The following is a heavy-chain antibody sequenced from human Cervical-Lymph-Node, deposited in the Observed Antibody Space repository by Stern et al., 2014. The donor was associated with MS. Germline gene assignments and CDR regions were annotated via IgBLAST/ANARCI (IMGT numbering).Heavy chain of an antibody. J-gene: IGHJ3*01. V-gene: IGHV5-51*01. CDR3: VRRRDSAGYDTFDL. Sequence: EVQLVQSGAEVKKPGESLKISCRTSGYTFSNFWIGWVRQMPGKGLEWMGVIYPAESDTTYSPSFQGQVTISADESISTAYLQWRSLKASDTAMYYCVRRRDSAGYDTFDLWGQGTMLIVSS. CDR1: GYTFSNFW. D-gene: IGHD3-22*01. CDR2: IYPAESDT.